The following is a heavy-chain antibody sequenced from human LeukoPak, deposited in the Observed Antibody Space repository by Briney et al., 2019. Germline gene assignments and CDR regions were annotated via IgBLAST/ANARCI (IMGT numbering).Heavy chain of an antibody. V-gene: IGHV4-31*03. D-gene: IGHD3-10*01. CDR3: ARARGYGSDDAFDI. CDR1: GGSISSGGYY. J-gene: IGHJ3*02. CDR2: IYYSGST. Sequence: TLSLTCTVSGGSISSGGYYWSWIRQHPGKGLEWIGYIYYSGSTYYNPSLKSRVTISVGTSKNQFSLKLSSVTAADTAVYYCARARGYGSDDAFDIWGQGTMVTVSS.